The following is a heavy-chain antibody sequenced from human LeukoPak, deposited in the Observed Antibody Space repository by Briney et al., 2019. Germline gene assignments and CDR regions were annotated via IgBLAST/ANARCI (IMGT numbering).Heavy chain of an antibody. J-gene: IGHJ4*02. D-gene: IGHD3/OR15-3a*01. CDR2: ISYSGSEK. Sequence: PGGSLRLSCAASGFTFSSYAMSWVRQAPGKGLEWVALISYSGSEKYYADSVEGRFTISRDNSRNTLYLQMNSLSVEDTAFYYCAKDLANSWTIDYWGQGTLVTVSS. CDR1: GFTFSSYA. CDR3: AKDLANSWTIDY. V-gene: IGHV3-30-3*01.